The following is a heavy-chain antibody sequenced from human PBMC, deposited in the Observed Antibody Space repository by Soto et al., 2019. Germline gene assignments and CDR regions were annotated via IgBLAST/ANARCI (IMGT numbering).Heavy chain of an antibody. J-gene: IGHJ4*02. CDR3: AKSFGGYSSRWSDY. V-gene: IGHV3-23*01. CDR2: ISGSGGST. D-gene: IGHD6-13*01. CDR1: GFTFSSYA. Sequence: GGSLRLSCAASGFTFSSYAISWVRQAPWKGLEWVSAISGSGGSTYYADSVKGRFTISRDNSKNTLYLQMNSLRAEDTAVYYCAKSFGGYSSRWSDYWGQGTLVTVSS.